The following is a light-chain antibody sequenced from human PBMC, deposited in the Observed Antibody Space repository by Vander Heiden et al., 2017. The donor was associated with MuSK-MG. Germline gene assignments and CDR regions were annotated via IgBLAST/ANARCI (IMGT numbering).Light chain of an antibody. Sequence: QSALTQPASESGSPGQSITISCTGTSSDVGASYFVSWFQQHPCNAPKLMFCESNKRPSGVSNRFSGSKSGNTAALTISGLQADDEADYYCCSFAGGLTWVFGGGTKLTVL. CDR1: SSDVGASYF. J-gene: IGLJ3*02. CDR3: CSFAGGLTWV. V-gene: IGLV2-23*01. CDR2: ESN.